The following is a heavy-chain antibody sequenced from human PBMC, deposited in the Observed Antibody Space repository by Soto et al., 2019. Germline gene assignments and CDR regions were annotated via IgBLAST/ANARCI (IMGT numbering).Heavy chain of an antibody. CDR1: GFTFSSYA. V-gene: IGHV3-23*01. Sequence: GEFLRLACAASGFTFSSYAMSWVRQAPGKGVEWVSAISGSGGSTYYADSVKGRFTISRDNSKNTLYLQMNSLRAEDTAAYYCAKDVLSSYGGEYYYYCMDVWGQGTTVTVSS. D-gene: IGHD2-21*01. CDR2: ISGSGGST. J-gene: IGHJ6*02. CDR3: AKDVLSSYGGEYYYYCMDV.